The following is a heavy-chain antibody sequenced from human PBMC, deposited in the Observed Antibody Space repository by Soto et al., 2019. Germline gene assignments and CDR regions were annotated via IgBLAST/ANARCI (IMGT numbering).Heavy chain of an antibody. CDR3: AKAVGVVVPAAFDY. CDR2: ISGSGDNT. Sequence: GGSLRLSCAASGFTFSNYVMSWVRQAPGKGLEWVSSISGSGDNTYYADSVKGRFTISRDNSKNTLFLQMNSLRAEDTAVYYCAKAVGVVVPAAFDYWGKGTLVTVSS. V-gene: IGHV3-23*01. D-gene: IGHD2-2*01. CDR1: GFTFSNYV. J-gene: IGHJ4*02.